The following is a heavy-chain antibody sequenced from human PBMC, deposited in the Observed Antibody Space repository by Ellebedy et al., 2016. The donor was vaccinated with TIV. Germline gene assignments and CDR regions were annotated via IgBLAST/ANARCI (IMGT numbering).Heavy chain of an antibody. J-gene: IGHJ4*02. CDR2: IYSGGST. CDR1: GFTVSSNY. D-gene: IGHD1-26*01. CDR3: ARRKEYSGSYYFDY. Sequence: GESLKISXAASGFTVSSNYMSWVRQAPGKGLEWVSVIYSGGSTYYADSVKGRFTISRDNSKNTLYLQMNSLRAEDTAVYYCARRKEYSGSYYFDYWGRGTLVTVSS. V-gene: IGHV3-53*01.